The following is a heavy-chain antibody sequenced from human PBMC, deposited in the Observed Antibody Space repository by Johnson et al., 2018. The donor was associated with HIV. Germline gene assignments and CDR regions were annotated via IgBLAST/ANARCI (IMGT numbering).Heavy chain of an antibody. Sequence: QVQLVESGGGVVQPGTSLRLSCAASGFTFSYYAIFWVRQAPGKGLEWVAVISHDGSNNYYADSVKGRFTISRDNSKNTLYLQMNSLRAEDTAEYYCAKEGRYVEGAFDIWGQGTMVTVSS. D-gene: IGHD5-12*01. CDR2: ISHDGSNN. V-gene: IGHV3-30-3*01. CDR3: AKEGRYVEGAFDI. CDR1: GFTFSYYA. J-gene: IGHJ3*02.